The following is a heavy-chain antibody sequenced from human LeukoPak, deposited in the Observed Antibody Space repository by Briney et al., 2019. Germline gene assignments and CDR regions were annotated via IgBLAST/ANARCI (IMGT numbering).Heavy chain of an antibody. V-gene: IGHV1-18*01. CDR1: GYTFTSYG. CDR3: ARIKEARVVVIPPGAFDI. Sequence: ASVKVSCKASGYTFTSYGISWVRQAPGQGLEWMGWISAYNGNTNYAQKLQGRVTMTTDTSTSTAYMELRSLRSDDTAVYYCARIKEARVVVIPPGAFDIWGQGTMVTVSS. J-gene: IGHJ3*02. D-gene: IGHD3-22*01. CDR2: ISAYNGNT.